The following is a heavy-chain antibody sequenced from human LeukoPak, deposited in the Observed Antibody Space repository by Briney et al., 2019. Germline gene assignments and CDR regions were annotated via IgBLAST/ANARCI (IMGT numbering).Heavy chain of an antibody. CDR2: ISYDGSNK. Sequence: GRSLRLSCAASGFTFSSYGMHWVRQAPGKGLEWVAVISYDGSNKYYADSVKGRFTISRDNSKNTLYLQMNSLRAEDTAVYYCAREGIAAAKEGAFDIWGQGTMVTVSS. CDR1: GFTFSSYG. V-gene: IGHV3-30*03. J-gene: IGHJ3*02. CDR3: AREGIAAAKEGAFDI. D-gene: IGHD6-13*01.